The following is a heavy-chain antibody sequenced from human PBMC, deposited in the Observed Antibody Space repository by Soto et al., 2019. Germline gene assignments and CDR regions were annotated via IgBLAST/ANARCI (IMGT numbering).Heavy chain of an antibody. D-gene: IGHD3-22*01. CDR1: GYTFTSYG. CDR3: ARAYYYDSPFDP. Sequence: QVQLVQSGAEVKKPGASVKVSCKASGYTFTSYGISWVRQAPGQGLEWMGWISAYNGNTNYAQKLQGRVTMTADTSTRAGYMELRSLRSDDTAVYYWARAYYYDSPFDPWGQGTLVTVSS. V-gene: IGHV1-18*01. J-gene: IGHJ5*02. CDR2: ISAYNGNT.